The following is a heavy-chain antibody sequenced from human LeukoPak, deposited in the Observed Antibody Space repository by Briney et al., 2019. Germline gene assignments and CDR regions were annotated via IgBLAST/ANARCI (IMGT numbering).Heavy chain of an antibody. Sequence: GGSLRLSCAASGFTFSSFSMNWVRQAPGRGLEWVSSISTGSSYINYADTVKGRFAISRDNAQNSLYLQMTSLRAEDTAVYYCARSEGYCSSASCDAYYYYMDVWGKGTTVTVSS. J-gene: IGHJ6*03. CDR1: GFTFSSFS. D-gene: IGHD2-2*01. CDR2: ISTGSSYI. CDR3: ARSEGYCSSASCDAYYYYMDV. V-gene: IGHV3-21*01.